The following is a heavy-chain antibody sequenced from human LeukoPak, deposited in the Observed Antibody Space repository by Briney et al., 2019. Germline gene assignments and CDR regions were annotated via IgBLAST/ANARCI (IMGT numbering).Heavy chain of an antibody. V-gene: IGHV1-18*01. Sequence: ASVKVSCKASGYTFTSYGISWVRQAPGQGLEWMGRISAYNGNTNYAQKLQGRVTMTTDTSTSTAYMELRSLRSDDTAVYYCARVCSSTSCYTDRYYYYTDVWGKGTTVTVSS. D-gene: IGHD2-2*02. CDR2: ISAYNGNT. CDR1: GYTFTSYG. CDR3: ARVCSSTSCYTDRYYYYTDV. J-gene: IGHJ6*03.